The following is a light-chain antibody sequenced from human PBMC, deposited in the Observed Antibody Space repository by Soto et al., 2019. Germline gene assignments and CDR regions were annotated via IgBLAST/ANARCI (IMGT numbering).Light chain of an antibody. CDR2: DPS. CDR1: QSVTTY. Sequence: EIVLTQSPATLSLSPGERATLSCRASQSVTTYLVWYQQKPGQAPRLLIYDPSKRAIGIPDRFSGSGSGTDFTLTISSLEPEDFAVYYCQQRSSWPRVFGGGTKVEIK. CDR3: QQRSSWPRV. V-gene: IGKV3-11*01. J-gene: IGKJ4*01.